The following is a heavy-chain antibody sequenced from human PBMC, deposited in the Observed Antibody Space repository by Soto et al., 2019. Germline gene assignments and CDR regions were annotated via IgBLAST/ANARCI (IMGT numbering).Heavy chain of an antibody. Sequence: QVQLQESGPGLVKPSETLSLTCTVSGGSISSDYWSWIRQPPGKGLEWIGYIYYGGGTNYNPSLKSRVTISVDTSKRQFSLKLSSVTAADTAIYYCARLHHYDSSGRSKGFDPWGQGTLVTVSS. J-gene: IGHJ5*02. CDR2: IYYGGGT. V-gene: IGHV4-59*01. D-gene: IGHD3-22*01. CDR1: GGSISSDY. CDR3: ARLHHYDSSGRSKGFDP.